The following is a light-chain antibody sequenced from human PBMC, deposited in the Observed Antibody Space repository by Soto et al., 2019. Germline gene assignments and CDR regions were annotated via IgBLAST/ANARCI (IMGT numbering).Light chain of an antibody. V-gene: IGKV3-20*01. J-gene: IGKJ4*01. Sequence: EIVLTQSPGTLSLSPGESTTLSCRASQSVGRNFLAWYQQKPGRAPRLLIHGASYRATGIPDRFSGGGSETDFTLTISRLEPEDSAVYYCHQYAASPLTFGGGTKVEIK. CDR1: QSVGRNF. CDR3: HQYAASPLT. CDR2: GAS.